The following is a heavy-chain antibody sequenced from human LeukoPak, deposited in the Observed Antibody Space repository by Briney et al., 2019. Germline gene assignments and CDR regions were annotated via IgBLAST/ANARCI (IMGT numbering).Heavy chain of an antibody. Sequence: GGSLRLSCVGSGFRFSSYDMNWVRQAPGRGLEWVSVIYSGGSTYYADSVKGRFTISRDNSKNTLYLQMNSLRAEDTAVYYCARDLMRYYYGMDVWGQGTTVTVSS. CDR3: ARDLMRYYYGMDV. J-gene: IGHJ6*02. D-gene: IGHD2-8*01. CDR1: GFRFSSYD. V-gene: IGHV3-53*01. CDR2: IYSGGST.